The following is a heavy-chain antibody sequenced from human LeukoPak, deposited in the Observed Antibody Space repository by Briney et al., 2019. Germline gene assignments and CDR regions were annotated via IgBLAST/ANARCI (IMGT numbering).Heavy chain of an antibody. CDR3: AKGRVQGVITGSWFDP. CDR1: GFTFDDYA. V-gene: IGHV3-9*01. CDR2: ISWNSGSI. D-gene: IGHD3-10*01. Sequence: GRSLRLSCAASGFTFDDYAMHWVRQAPGKGLEWVSGISWNSGSIGYADSVKGRFTISRDNAKNSLYLQMNSLRAEDTALYYCAKGRVQGVITGSWFDPWGQGTLVTVSS. J-gene: IGHJ5*02.